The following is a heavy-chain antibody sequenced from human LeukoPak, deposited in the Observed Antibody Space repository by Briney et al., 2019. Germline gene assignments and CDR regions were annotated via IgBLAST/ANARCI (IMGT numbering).Heavy chain of an antibody. CDR2: INPDGSDK. J-gene: IGHJ4*02. CDR3: ARNFDS. V-gene: IGHV3-7*02. CDR1: GFTFSSNW. Sequence: GGSLRLSCAASGFTFSSNWMTWVRQAPGKGLEWVANINPDGSDKYYVDSVKGRFTTSRDDAKDSVYLQMGSLRVEDTAIYYCARNFDSWGQGTLVTASS.